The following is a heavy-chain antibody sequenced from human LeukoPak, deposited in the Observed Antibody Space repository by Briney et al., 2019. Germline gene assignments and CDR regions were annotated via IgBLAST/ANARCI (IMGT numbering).Heavy chain of an antibody. CDR1: GGSFSGYY. CDR2: INLGGST. CDR3: VRGQPRAGEAVAVT. V-gene: IGHV4-34*01. J-gene: IGHJ4*02. Sequence: SETLSLTCAVSGGSFSGYYWCWVRQPPGTGLEWVGVINLGGSTYYNPSPKSRVTISVATSTNQIHLKLNSMTAADPTVYYCVRGQPRAGEAVAVTWGQGTLVTVS. D-gene: IGHD6-19*01.